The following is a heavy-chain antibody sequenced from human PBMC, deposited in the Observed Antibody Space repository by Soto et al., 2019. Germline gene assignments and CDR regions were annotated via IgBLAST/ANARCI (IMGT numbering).Heavy chain of an antibody. J-gene: IGHJ6*02. D-gene: IGHD4-4*01. CDR3: ARHGHSDSNYVFYYYYSGMDV. CDR2: IYYNGST. Sequence: SETLSLTCTVSGGSISSSSYYWGWIRQPPGKGLEWVGSIYYNGSTYYNPSLKSRVTISVDTSKNQFSLKRSSVTAADTAVYYCARHGHSDSNYVFYYYYSGMDVWGQGTTVPVSS. CDR1: GGSISSSSYY. V-gene: IGHV4-39*01.